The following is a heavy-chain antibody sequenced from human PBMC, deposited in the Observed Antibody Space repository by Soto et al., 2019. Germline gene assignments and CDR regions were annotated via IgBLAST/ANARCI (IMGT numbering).Heavy chain of an antibody. CDR3: ARDPLWGTAMVLWYFDL. CDR1: GLTFNNYA. V-gene: IGHV3-30-3*01. CDR2: ISYDGSNK. D-gene: IGHD5-18*01. Sequence: QVQLVESGGGVVQPGRSLRLSCAASGLTFNNYAMHWVRQAPGKGLEWVALISYDGSNKYYADSVKGRFTISRDNSKNTLYLQMNSLRAEDTAVYYCARDPLWGTAMVLWYFDLWGRGTLVTVSS. J-gene: IGHJ2*01.